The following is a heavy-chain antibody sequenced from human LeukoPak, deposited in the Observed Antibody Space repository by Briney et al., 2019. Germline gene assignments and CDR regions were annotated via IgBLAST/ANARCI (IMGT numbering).Heavy chain of an antibody. J-gene: IGHJ6*02. Sequence: PSETLSLTCAVSGGSISSYYWSWIRQPPGKGLEWIGYIYYSGSTNYNPSLKSRVTISVDTSKNQFSLKLSSVTAADTAVYYCARIYYDSSGYYRVNYGMDVWGQGTTVTVSS. CDR1: GGSISSYY. V-gene: IGHV4-59*01. CDR2: IYYSGST. D-gene: IGHD3-22*01. CDR3: ARIYYDSSGYYRVNYGMDV.